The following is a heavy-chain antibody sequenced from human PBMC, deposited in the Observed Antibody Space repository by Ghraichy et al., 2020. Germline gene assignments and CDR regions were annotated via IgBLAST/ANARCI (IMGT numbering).Heavy chain of an antibody. D-gene: IGHD2-2*01. CDR1: GFSFSNYA. Sequence: GGSLRLSCAASGFSFSNYAMTWVRQAPWKGLEWVSTISGSGSRTDYADSVKGRFTISRDNSKNTLYLQMNSLRAEDTAIYYCAKDIVVVPAATNYYGMDVWGQGTTVTVSS. CDR3: AKDIVVVPAATNYYGMDV. J-gene: IGHJ6*02. V-gene: IGHV3-23*01. CDR2: ISGSGSRT.